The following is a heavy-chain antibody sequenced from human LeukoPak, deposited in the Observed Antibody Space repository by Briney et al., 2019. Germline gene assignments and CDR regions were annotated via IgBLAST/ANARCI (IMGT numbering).Heavy chain of an antibody. D-gene: IGHD3-10*01. Sequence: GRSLRLSCAASGFTFDDYAMHWVRQAPGKGLEWVSGISWNSGSIGYADSVKGRFTISRDNAKNSLYLQMNSLRAEDTALYYCAKSTSLDYYGSNFDYWGQGTLVTVSS. CDR2: ISWNSGSI. CDR3: AKSTSLDYYGSNFDY. CDR1: GFTFDDYA. V-gene: IGHV3-9*01. J-gene: IGHJ4*02.